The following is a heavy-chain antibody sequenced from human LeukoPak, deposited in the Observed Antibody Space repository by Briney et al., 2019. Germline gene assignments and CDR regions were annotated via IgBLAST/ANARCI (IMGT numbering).Heavy chain of an antibody. CDR3: ATSPSYCTGGSCFGPY. J-gene: IGHJ4*02. V-gene: IGHV3-48*03. D-gene: IGHD2-15*01. CDR1: GFTFTSYE. Sequence: GGSLRLSCAASGFTFTSYEMNWVRQAPGKGLEWVSYISRSGTTIYYADSVKGRSTISRDNAKNSLYLQMNSLSAGDTAVYYCATSPSYCTGGSCFGPYWGQGTLVTVSS. CDR2: ISRSGTTI.